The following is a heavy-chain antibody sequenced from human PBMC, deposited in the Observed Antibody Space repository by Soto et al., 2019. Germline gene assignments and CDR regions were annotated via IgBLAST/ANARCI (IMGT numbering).Heavy chain of an antibody. V-gene: IGHV1-69*06. CDR1: GGTXSSYA. D-gene: IGHD6-19*01. CDR2: SIPIFCTA. Sequence: SXKVSCKASGGTXSSYAIRWVRQAPGQGLEWMGGSIPIFCTANYAQKFQGRVTITADKSTSTAYMELRSPRSEDTAVYYCARDGVPGIAVAGGYYYGMDVWGQGTTGTVSS. J-gene: IGHJ6*02. CDR3: ARDGVPGIAVAGGYYYGMDV.